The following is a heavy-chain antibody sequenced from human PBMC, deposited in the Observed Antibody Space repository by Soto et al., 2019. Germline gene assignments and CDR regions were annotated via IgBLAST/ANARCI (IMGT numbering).Heavy chain of an antibody. CDR2: IYYSGST. Sequence: SETLSLTCTVSGGSISSSSYYWGWIRQPPGKGLEWIGSIYYSGSTYYNPSLKSRVTISVETSKNQFSLKLSAVTAADTAVYYCARQQPSDTAMVHDNWYFDLWGRGTLVTVSS. V-gene: IGHV4-39*01. CDR3: ARQQPSDTAMVHDNWYFDL. CDR1: GGSISSSSYY. J-gene: IGHJ2*01. D-gene: IGHD5-18*01.